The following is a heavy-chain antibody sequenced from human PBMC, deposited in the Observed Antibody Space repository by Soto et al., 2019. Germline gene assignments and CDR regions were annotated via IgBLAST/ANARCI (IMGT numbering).Heavy chain of an antibody. CDR2: IYYSGST. V-gene: IGHV4-59*01. Sequence: SETLSLTCTVSGGSISSYYWIWIWQPPGKGLEWIGYIYYSGSTNYNPSLKSRVTISVDTSKNQFSLKLSSVTAADTAVYYCARMDTYYYDSSGYYRPHNWFDPWGQGTLVTVSS. CDR1: GGSISSYY. D-gene: IGHD3-22*01. CDR3: ARMDTYYYDSSGYYRPHNWFDP. J-gene: IGHJ5*02.